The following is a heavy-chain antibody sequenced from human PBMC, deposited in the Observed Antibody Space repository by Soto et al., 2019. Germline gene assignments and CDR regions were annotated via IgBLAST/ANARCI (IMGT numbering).Heavy chain of an antibody. Sequence: ASLKVSCKASGGTFSSYAISWVRQAPXQGLEWMGGIIPIFGTANYAQKFQGRVTITADESTSTAYMELSSLRSEDTAVYYCARDYYDSSGYHAFDIWGQGTMVTVSS. CDR2: IIPIFGTA. J-gene: IGHJ3*02. CDR1: GGTFSSYA. V-gene: IGHV1-69*13. D-gene: IGHD3-22*01. CDR3: ARDYYDSSGYHAFDI.